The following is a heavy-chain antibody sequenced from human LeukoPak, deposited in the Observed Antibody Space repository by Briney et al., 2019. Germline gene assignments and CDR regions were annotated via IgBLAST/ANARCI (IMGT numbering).Heavy chain of an antibody. D-gene: IGHD7-27*01. CDR1: GYTFTKYD. CDR2: MGSNSGDT. V-gene: IGHV1-8*01. J-gene: IGHJ4*02. CDR3: VRGPPNWGFDY. Sequence: GASVKVSCKASGYTFTKYDINWVRQATGQGLEWMGWMGSNSGDTGYAQKFQGRVTMTRDTFISTAYMELNNVRSEDTAVYYCVRGPPNWGFDYWGQGTLVTVSS.